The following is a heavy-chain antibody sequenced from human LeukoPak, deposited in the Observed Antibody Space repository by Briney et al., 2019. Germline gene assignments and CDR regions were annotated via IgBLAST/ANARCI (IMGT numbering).Heavy chain of an antibody. J-gene: IGHJ3*02. V-gene: IGHV3-74*01. CDR3: ARESSGYDAFDI. Sequence: GGSLRLSCAASGFTFSSYWMHWVRQAPGKGLVWVSRINSDGSSTSYADSVKGRFTISRDNAKNTLYLQMNSLRAEDTAVYYCARESSGYDAFDIWGQGTMVTVSS. CDR1: GFTFSSYW. CDR2: INSDGSST. D-gene: IGHD3-22*01.